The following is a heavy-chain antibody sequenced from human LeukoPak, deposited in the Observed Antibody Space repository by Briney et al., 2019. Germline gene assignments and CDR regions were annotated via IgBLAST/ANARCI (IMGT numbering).Heavy chain of an antibody. J-gene: IGHJ4*02. CDR1: GFTFSSYS. CDR3: AKDYYGSGSPSGY. D-gene: IGHD3-10*01. CDR2: ISSSGGST. Sequence: GGSLRLSCAASGFTFSSYSMNWVRQAPGKGLEWVSSISSSGGSTYYADSVRGRFTISRDNSKNTLYLQMNSLRAEDTAVYYCAKDYYGSGSPSGYWGQGTLVTVSS. V-gene: IGHV3-23*01.